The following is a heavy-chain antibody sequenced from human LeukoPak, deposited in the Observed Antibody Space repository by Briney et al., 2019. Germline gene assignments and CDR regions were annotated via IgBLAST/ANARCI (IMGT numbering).Heavy chain of an antibody. Sequence: GESLGLSCEARGVGLSSYARNWVRQSTRKGLEWVSYISSSGSTIYYADSVKGRFTISRDNAKNSLYLQMNSLRAEDTAVYYCAELGITMIGGVWGKGTTVTISS. J-gene: IGHJ6*04. D-gene: IGHD3-10*02. V-gene: IGHV3-48*03. CDR2: ISSSGSTI. CDR3: AELGITMIGGV. CDR1: GVGLSSYA.